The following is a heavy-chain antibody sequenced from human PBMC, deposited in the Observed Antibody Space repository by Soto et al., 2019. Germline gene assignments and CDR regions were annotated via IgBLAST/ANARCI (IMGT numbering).Heavy chain of an antibody. V-gene: IGHV2-5*02. Sequence: QITLKESGPTLVKPTQTLTLTCTFSGFSLSTSGVGVGWIRQPPGKALQWLALIYWDDDKRYSPSLKSRLTITKDTSKSQGVLTMTNNDPVDTATYYCAHSQPDGYNIRGVGFAPWGQGTMVTVSS. CDR2: IYWDDDK. CDR3: AHSQPDGYNIRGVGFAP. J-gene: IGHJ5*02. CDR1: GFSLSTSGVG. D-gene: IGHD5-12*01.